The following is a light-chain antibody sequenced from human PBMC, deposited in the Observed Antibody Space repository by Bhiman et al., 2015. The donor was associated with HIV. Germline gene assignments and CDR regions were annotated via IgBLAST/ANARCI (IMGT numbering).Light chain of an antibody. CDR1: SSDVGGFNY. J-gene: IGLJ3*02. V-gene: IGLV2-11*01. Sequence: QSALTQPRSVSGSPGQSVTISCTGTSSDVGGFNYVSWYQQHPGKAPKVMIYDVSKRPSGVSNRFSGSKSGNTASLTISGLQAEDEADYYCCSYAGSTTLVFGGGTNLTVL. CDR2: DVS. CDR3: CSYAGSTTLV.